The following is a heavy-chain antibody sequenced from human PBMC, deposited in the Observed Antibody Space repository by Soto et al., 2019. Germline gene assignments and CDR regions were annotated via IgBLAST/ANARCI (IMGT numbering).Heavy chain of an antibody. CDR1: GFTFSSYA. J-gene: IGHJ5*02. CDR2: ISYDGSNK. CDR3: AREGSRNWFDP. Sequence: GGSLRLSCAASGFTFSSYAMHWVRQAPGKGLEWVAVISYDGSNKYYADSVKGRFTISRDNSKNTLYLQMNSLRAEDTAVYHCAREGSRNWFDPWGQGTLVTVSS. V-gene: IGHV3-30-3*01.